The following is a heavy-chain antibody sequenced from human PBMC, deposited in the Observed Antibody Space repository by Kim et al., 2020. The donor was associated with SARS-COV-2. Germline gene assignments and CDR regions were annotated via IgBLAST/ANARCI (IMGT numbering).Heavy chain of an antibody. CDR1: GFTFSSYG. CDR3: AKDRGYGSGSFYYYGMDV. Sequence: GGSLRLSCVASGFTFSSYGMHWVRQAPGKGLEWVAVILYDGSNKYYADSVKGRFTISRDNSKNTLYLQMNSLRAEDTAVYYCAKDRGYGSGSFYYYGMDVWGQGTTVTVSS. V-gene: IGHV3-30*18. CDR2: ILYDGSNK. J-gene: IGHJ6*02. D-gene: IGHD3-10*01.